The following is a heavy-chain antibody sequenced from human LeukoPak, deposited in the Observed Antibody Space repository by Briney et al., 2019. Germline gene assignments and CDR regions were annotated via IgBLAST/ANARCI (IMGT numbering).Heavy chain of an antibody. J-gene: IGHJ3*02. V-gene: IGHV3-30*19. D-gene: IGHD3-3*01. Sequence: GGSLRLSCAVSGFTLTSYGMHWVRQAPGKGLEWVALISKDGSNRYYADSVKGRFTISRDNSKNTLYLQMNSLRAEDTAVYYCARVFTPNLIFPRQKNAFDIWGQGTIVTVSS. CDR2: ISKDGSNR. CDR3: ARVFTPNLIFPRQKNAFDI. CDR1: GFTLTSYG.